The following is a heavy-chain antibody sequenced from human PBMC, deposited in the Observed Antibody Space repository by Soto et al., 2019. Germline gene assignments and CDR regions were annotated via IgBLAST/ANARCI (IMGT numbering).Heavy chain of an antibody. V-gene: IGHV3-11*05. CDR2: ISSTGSYT. Sequence: ESGGGLVTPGGSLRLSCAASGFTFSDYYMSWIRQAPGKGLEWVSYISSTGSYTNYADSVRGRFTISRDNAKNSLYLQMNSLRAEDTAVYYCARERNGYNSIFDYWGQGTLVTVSS. J-gene: IGHJ4*02. CDR3: ARERNGYNSIFDY. CDR1: GFTFSDYY. D-gene: IGHD5-12*01.